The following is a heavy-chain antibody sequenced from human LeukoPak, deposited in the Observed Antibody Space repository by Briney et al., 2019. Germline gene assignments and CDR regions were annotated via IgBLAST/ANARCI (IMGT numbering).Heavy chain of an antibody. V-gene: IGHV4-59*01. J-gene: IGHJ4*02. D-gene: IGHD1-26*01. CDR2: IYYSGNT. CDR1: GDSISSYY. CDR3: ARGPMQPSGSYYVDYLDY. Sequence: SETLSLTCTVSGDSISSYYWSWIRQPPGQGLEWIGYIYYSGNTNYNPSLKSRVTISVDTSKIQFSLKLSSVTAADAAVYYCARGPMQPSGSYYVDYLDYWGQGTLVTVSS.